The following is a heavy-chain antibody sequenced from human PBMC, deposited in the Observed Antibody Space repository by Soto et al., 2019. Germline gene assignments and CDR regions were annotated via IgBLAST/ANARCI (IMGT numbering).Heavy chain of an antibody. CDR3: ARAPTTVTTSYYFDY. V-gene: IGHV3-30-3*01. J-gene: IGHJ4*02. D-gene: IGHD4-17*01. CDR1: GFTFSSYA. CDR2: ISYDGSNK. Sequence: QVQLVESGGGVVQPGRSLRLSCAASGFTFSSYAMHWVRQAPGKGLEWVAVISYDGSNKYYADSVKGRFTISRDNFKNTLYLQMNSLRAEDTAVYYSARAPTTVTTSYYFDYWGQGTLVTVSS.